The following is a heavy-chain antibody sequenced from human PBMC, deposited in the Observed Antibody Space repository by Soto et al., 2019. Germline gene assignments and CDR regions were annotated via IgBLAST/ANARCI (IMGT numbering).Heavy chain of an antibody. CDR2: IDPSDSHT. CDR3: ARHSRIATPLDS. J-gene: IGHJ4*02. D-gene: IGHD6-6*01. Sequence: GESLKISCKGSGYRFTNYFITWVRQMPGRGLEWMGRIDPSDSHTKYSPSFQGHVTISADNSITSAYLQWSSLKASDTAMYYCARHSRIATPLDSWGQGTLVTVS. V-gene: IGHV5-10-1*01. CDR1: GYRFTNYF.